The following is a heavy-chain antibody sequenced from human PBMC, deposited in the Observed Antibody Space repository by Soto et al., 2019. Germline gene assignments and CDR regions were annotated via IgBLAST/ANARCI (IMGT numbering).Heavy chain of an antibody. Sequence: PGGSLRLSCAASVFPLSDHYMDWVRQAPGKGLEWVGRTRDKANSYTTEYAASVKGRFTISRDDSKNSLYLQMNSLKTEDTAVYYCARGYYYDSSGYYKHGMDVWGQGTTVTVSS. J-gene: IGHJ6*02. D-gene: IGHD3-22*01. CDR3: ARGYYYDSSGYYKHGMDV. V-gene: IGHV3-72*01. CDR1: VFPLSDHY. CDR2: TRDKANSYTT.